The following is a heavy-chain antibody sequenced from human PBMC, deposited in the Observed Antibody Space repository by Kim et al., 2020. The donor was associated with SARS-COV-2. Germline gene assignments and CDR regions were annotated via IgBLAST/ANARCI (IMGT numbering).Heavy chain of an antibody. D-gene: IGHD6-19*01. CDR3: ARRGWYSYYFDY. CDR2: IYYSGST. CDR1: GGSISSSSYY. V-gene: IGHV4-39*01. Sequence: SETLSLTCTVSGGSISSSSYYWGWIRQPTGKGLEWIGSIYYSGSTYYNPSLKSRVTISVDTSKNQFSLKLSSVTAADTAVYYCARRGWYSYYFDYWGQGTLVTVSS. J-gene: IGHJ4*02.